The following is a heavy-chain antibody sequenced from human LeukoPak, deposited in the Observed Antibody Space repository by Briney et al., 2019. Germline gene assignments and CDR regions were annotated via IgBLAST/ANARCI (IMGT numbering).Heavy chain of an antibody. D-gene: IGHD3-10*01. CDR1: GYTLTELS. Sequence: ASVKVSCKVSGYTLTELSMHWVRQAPGKGLEWMGGFDPEDGETIYAQKFQGRVTMTEDTSTDTAYMELSSLRSEDTAVYYCATAGPKWFGESLYDYWGQGTLVTVSS. V-gene: IGHV1-24*01. CDR2: FDPEDGET. J-gene: IGHJ4*02. CDR3: ATAGPKWFGESLYDY.